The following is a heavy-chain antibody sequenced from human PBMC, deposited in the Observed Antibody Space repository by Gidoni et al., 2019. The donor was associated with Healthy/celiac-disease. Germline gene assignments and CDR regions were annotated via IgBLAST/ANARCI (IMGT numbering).Heavy chain of an antibody. CDR2: IYTSGST. J-gene: IGHJ4*02. Sequence: QVQLQESGPVLVKPSPTLSLTCTVSGGSISSGSYYWSWIRQPAGKGLEWIGRIYTSGSTNYNPSLKSRVTISVDTSKNQFSLKLSSVTAADTAVYYCARGQLRLRYIDYWSQGTLVTVSS. CDR3: ARGQLRLRYIDY. CDR1: GGSISSGSYY. D-gene: IGHD4-17*01. V-gene: IGHV4-61*02.